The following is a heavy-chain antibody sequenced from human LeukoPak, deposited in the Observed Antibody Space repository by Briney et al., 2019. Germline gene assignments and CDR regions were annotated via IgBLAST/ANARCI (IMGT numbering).Heavy chain of an antibody. J-gene: IGHJ4*02. CDR2: IYYGGST. Sequence: SETLSLTCSVSGDSINSNYWSWMRQPPGKGLEWIGYIYYGGSTNYNPSLKSRVSMSVDTSKNQSSLNLSSVTAADTAVYHCARLLAGCPGGRCRAHFDYWGQGTPVTVSS. D-gene: IGHD2-15*01. CDR1: GDSINSNY. V-gene: IGHV4-59*01. CDR3: ARLLAGCPGGRCRAHFDY.